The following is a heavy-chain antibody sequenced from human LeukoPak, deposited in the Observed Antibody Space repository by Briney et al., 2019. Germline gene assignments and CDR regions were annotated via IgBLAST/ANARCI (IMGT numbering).Heavy chain of an antibody. CDR2: IKQDGSEK. Sequence: HPGGSLRLSCAASGLTFSNYWMTWVRQAPGKGLEWVANIKQDGSEKNYVDSAMGRFTISRDNAKNSLYLQMNSLRAEDTAVYYCARQTERDAYNRFWGQGTLVTVSS. V-gene: IGHV3-7*03. CDR3: ARQTERDAYNRF. J-gene: IGHJ4*02. D-gene: IGHD5-24*01. CDR1: GLTFSNYW.